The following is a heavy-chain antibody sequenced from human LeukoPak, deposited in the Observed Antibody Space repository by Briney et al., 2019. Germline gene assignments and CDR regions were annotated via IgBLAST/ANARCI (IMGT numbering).Heavy chain of an antibody. CDR3: AKDPITYYYDSSGYYYYPFSYYFDY. V-gene: IGHV3-23*01. Sequence: GGSLRLSCAASGFTFSSYAMSWVRQAPGKGLEWVSAISGSGGSTYYADSVKGRFTISRDNSKNPLYLQINSLRAEDTAVYYCAKDPITYYYDSSGYYYYPFSYYFDYWGQGTLVTVSS. CDR2: ISGSGGST. CDR1: GFTFSSYA. J-gene: IGHJ4*02. D-gene: IGHD3-22*01.